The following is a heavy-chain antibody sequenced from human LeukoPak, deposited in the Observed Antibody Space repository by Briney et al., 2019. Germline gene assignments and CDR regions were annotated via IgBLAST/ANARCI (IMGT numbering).Heavy chain of an antibody. Sequence: PGRSLGLSCAASGFTLSRYGMHWVRQAPGKGLEWVADIWSDGNNKYYADSVKGRFTISRDNSKNTLYLQMNSLRAEDTAVYYCAKHGPVPGVGYFAFDYWGQGTLVAVSS. J-gene: IGHJ4*02. CDR2: IWSDGNNK. CDR1: GFTLSRYG. CDR3: AKHGPVPGVGYFAFDY. V-gene: IGHV3-33*06. D-gene: IGHD1-26*01.